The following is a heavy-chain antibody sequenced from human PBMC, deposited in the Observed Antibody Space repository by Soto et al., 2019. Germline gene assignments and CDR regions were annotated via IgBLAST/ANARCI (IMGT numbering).Heavy chain of an antibody. Sequence: SPTLSLTCAISGDSVSSNSAAWNWIRQSPSRGLEWLGRTYYRSKWYNDYAVSVKSRITINPDTSKNQFSLQLNSVTPEDTAVYYCARVPYYDFWSGYYYYYYMDVWGKGTTVTVSS. CDR1: GDSVSSNSAA. CDR2: TYYRSKWYN. D-gene: IGHD3-3*01. J-gene: IGHJ6*03. CDR3: ARVPYYDFWSGYYYYYYMDV. V-gene: IGHV6-1*01.